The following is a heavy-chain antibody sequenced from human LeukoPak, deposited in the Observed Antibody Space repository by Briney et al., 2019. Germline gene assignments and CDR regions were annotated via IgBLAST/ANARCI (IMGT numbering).Heavy chain of an antibody. Sequence: PGGSLTLSCAASGFIFSSYEMNWVRQAPGKGLEWISYISSSGSIIYYEDSVKGRFTISRDNAKHSVYLQMNSLRAEDAAVYYCATVRGGWYFDYWGQGTLVTVSS. CDR1: GFIFSSYE. CDR3: ATVRGGWYFDY. V-gene: IGHV3-48*03. CDR2: ISSSGSII. J-gene: IGHJ4*02. D-gene: IGHD6-19*01.